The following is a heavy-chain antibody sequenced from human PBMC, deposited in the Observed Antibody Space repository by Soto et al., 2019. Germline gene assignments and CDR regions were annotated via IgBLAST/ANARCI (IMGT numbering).Heavy chain of an antibody. V-gene: IGHV1-18*01. CDR1: GYTFANYG. CDR2: ISTYNGNT. Sequence: QVQLVQSGAEVKKPGASVKVSCKTSGYTFANYGINWLRQAPGQGLEWMGWISTYNGNTNSAQKFQGRVTMTTDTSKSTAYMELRSLRSDDTAVYYCARKVHGDNCNEDYSDYWGQGTLVTVSS. CDR3: ARKVHGDNCNEDYSDY. D-gene: IGHD1-1*01. J-gene: IGHJ4*02.